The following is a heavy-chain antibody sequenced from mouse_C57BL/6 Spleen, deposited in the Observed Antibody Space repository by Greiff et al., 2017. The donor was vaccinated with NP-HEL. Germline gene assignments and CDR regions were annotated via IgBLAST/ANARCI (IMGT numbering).Heavy chain of an antibody. D-gene: IGHD2-4*01. CDR1: GFTFSSYA. V-gene: IGHV5-4*01. Sequence: EVKLVESGGGLVKPGGSLKLSCAASGFTFSSYAMSWVRQTPEKRLEWVATISDGGSYTYYPDNVKGRFTISRDNAKNNLYLQMSHLKSEDTAMYYCARERDYDVPFFDYWGQGTTLTVSS. J-gene: IGHJ2*01. CDR3: ARERDYDVPFFDY. CDR2: ISDGGSYT.